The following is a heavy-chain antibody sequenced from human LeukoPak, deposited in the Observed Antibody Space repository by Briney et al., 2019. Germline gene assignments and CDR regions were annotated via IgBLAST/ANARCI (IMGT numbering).Heavy chain of an antibody. CDR2: ISYDGSNK. V-gene: IGHV3-30*04. D-gene: IGHD3-3*01. CDR1: GFTFSSYA. Sequence: GGSLRLSCAASGFTFSSYAMHWVRQAPGKGLEWVAVISYDGSNKYYADSVKGRFTISRDNSKNTLYLQMNSLRAEDTAVYYCARGSVYDFWSGYSSVDVWGKGTTVTVSS. CDR3: ARGSVYDFWSGYSSVDV. J-gene: IGHJ6*04.